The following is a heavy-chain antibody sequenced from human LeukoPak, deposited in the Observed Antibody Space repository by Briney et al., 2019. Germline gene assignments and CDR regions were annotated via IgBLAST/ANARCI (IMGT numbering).Heavy chain of an antibody. CDR3: AKFGGGYWIRFDY. Sequence: GGSLRLSCAASGFTFSSYAMSWVRQAPGKGLEWVSAISGSGGSTYYADSVKGRFTISRDNSKNTLYLQMNSLGAEDTAVYYCAKFGGGYWIRFDYWGQGTLVTVSS. J-gene: IGHJ4*02. V-gene: IGHV3-23*01. CDR2: ISGSGGST. CDR1: GFTFSSYA. D-gene: IGHD3-16*01.